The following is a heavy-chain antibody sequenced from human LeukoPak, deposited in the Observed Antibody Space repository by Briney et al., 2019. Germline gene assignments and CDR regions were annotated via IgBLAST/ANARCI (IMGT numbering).Heavy chain of an antibody. CDR3: ARGTRRSWFDP. CDR2: INHSGST. Sequence: SETLSLTCAVYGGSFSGYYWSWIRQPPGKGLEWIGEINHSGSTNYNPSLKSRVTISVDTSKNLFSLKLSSVTAADTAVYYCARGTRRSWFDPWGQGTLVTVSS. V-gene: IGHV4-34*01. CDR1: GGSFSGYY. J-gene: IGHJ5*02.